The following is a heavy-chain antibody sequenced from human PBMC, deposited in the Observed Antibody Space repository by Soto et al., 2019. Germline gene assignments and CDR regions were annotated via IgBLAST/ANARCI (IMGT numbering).Heavy chain of an antibody. CDR2: IYYSGST. D-gene: IGHD4-17*01. V-gene: IGHV4-30-4*08. J-gene: IGHJ5*02. CDR1: GGSISSGDYY. CDR3: ASFDYGDYDNWFDP. Sequence: SETLSLTSTVSGGSISSGDYYWSWIRQPPGKGLEWIGYIYYSGSTYYNPSLKSRVTISVDTSKNQFSLKLSSVTAADTAVYYCASFDYGDYDNWFDPWGQGTLVTVSP.